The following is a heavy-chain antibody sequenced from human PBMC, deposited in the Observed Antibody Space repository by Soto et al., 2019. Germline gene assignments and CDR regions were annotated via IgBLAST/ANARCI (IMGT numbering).Heavy chain of an antibody. Sequence: PSETLSLTCAVYGGSFSGYYWSWISQPPGKGLEWIGEINHSGSTNYNPSLKSRVTISVDTSKNQFFLKLSSVTAADTAVYYCARHPGWDSSGWVVVPYYYYGMDVWGQGTTVTVSS. V-gene: IGHV4-34*01. CDR1: GGSFSGYY. J-gene: IGHJ6*02. D-gene: IGHD6-19*01. CDR3: ARHPGWDSSGWVVVPYYYYGMDV. CDR2: INHSGST.